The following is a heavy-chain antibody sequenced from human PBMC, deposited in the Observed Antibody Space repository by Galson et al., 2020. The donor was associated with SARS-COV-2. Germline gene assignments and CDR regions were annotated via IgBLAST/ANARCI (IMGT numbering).Heavy chain of an antibody. D-gene: IGHD5-12*01. Sequence: SLKISCAASGFTFSSYAMSWVRQAPRNAIDWASAISDSGNVTYYADTETTRFTISRDNSKNTLYLQMNSLRAEDTDVYYCAKGHIGWDYYYYYMDVWGKGTTVNVAS. CDR3: AKGHIGWDYYYYYMDV. CDR1: GFTFSSYA. CDR2: ISDSGNVT. V-gene: IGHV3-23*01. J-gene: IGHJ6*03.